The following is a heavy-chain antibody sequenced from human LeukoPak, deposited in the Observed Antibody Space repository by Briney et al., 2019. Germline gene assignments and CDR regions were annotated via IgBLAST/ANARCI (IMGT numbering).Heavy chain of an antibody. CDR2: IRYDGSNK. D-gene: IGHD3-3*01. J-gene: IGHJ6*03. CDR3: AKPPPTYDFWSGYYDYYYMDV. V-gene: IGHV3-30*02. Sequence: PGGSLRLSCAPSTFTFSSYGVHWVRQAPGKGLEWVAFIRYDGSNKYYADSVKGRFTISRDNSKNTLYLQMNSLRAEDTAVYYCAKPPPTYDFWSGYYDYYYMDVWGKGTTVTVSS. CDR1: TFTFSSYG.